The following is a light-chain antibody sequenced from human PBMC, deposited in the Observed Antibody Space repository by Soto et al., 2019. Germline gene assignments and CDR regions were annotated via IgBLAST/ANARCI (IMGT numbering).Light chain of an antibody. V-gene: IGKV3-11*01. CDR3: QQRSNWPIT. Sequence: EIVLTQSPGTLSLSPGERATLSCRASQSVSSNLAWYQQKPGQAPRLLIYDASNRATGIPARFSGSGSGTDFTLTISSLEPEDFVVYYCQQRSNWPITFGQGTRLEIK. J-gene: IGKJ5*01. CDR1: QSVSSN. CDR2: DAS.